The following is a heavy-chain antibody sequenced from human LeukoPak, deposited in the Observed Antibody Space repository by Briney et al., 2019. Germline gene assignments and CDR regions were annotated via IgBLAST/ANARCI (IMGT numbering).Heavy chain of an antibody. CDR3: ARGRGVINAPDY. CDR2: IYYSGST. D-gene: IGHD3-10*01. J-gene: IGHJ4*02. CDR1: GDSISSSSSY. Sequence: SETLSLTCSVSGDSISSSSSYWGWIRQPPGKGLEWIGSIYYSGSTYYNTSLKSRVTISVDTSKNQFYLKLSSVTAADTAVYYCARGRGVINAPDYWGQGTLVTVSS. V-gene: IGHV4-39*01.